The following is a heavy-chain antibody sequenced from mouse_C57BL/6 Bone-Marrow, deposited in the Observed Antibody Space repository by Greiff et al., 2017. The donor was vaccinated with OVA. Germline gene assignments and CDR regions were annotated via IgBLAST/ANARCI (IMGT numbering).Heavy chain of an antibody. J-gene: IGHJ3*01. D-gene: IGHD2-4*01. CDR3: AREDDYGGGAWFAY. V-gene: IGHV5-4*01. CDR2: ISDGGSYT. CDR1: GFTFSSYA. Sequence: EVMLVESGGGLVKPGGSLKLSCAASGFTFSSYAMSWVRQTPEKRLEWVATISDGGSYTYYPDNVKGRFTISRDNAKNNLYLQMSHLKSEDTAMYYCAREDDYGGGAWFAYWGQGTLVTVSA.